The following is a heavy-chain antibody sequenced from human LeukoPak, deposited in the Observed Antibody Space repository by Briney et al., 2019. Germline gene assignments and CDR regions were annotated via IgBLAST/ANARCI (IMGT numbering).Heavy chain of an antibody. V-gene: IGHV3-23*01. CDR1: GFTFSSFV. J-gene: IGHJ4*02. CDR2: ITTGGGAT. Sequence: PGGSLRLSCAASGFTFSSFVMNWVRQPPGKGLEWVSAITTGGGATYYADSVKGRFTISRDNAKNTLYLQMNSLRTEDTAVYYCAKTQSGTYHHWGQGTLVTVSS. D-gene: IGHD3-3*01. CDR3: AKTQSGTYHH.